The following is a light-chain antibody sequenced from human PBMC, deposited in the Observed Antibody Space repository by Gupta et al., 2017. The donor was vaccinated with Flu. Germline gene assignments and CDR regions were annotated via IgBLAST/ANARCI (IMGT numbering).Light chain of an antibody. CDR2: DVT. CDR1: SSDVGSYKS. J-gene: IGLJ1*01. CDR3: CSSAGSYTYV. V-gene: IGLV2-11*01. Sequence: SVTISCTGTSSDVGSYKSVSWYQQHPGKAPKLMIFDVTKRPSGVPDRFSGSKSGNTASLTISGLQTEDEADYYCCSSAGSYTYVFGTGTKVTVL.